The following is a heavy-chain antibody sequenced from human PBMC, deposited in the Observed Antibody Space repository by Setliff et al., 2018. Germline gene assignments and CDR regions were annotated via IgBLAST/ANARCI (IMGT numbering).Heavy chain of an antibody. D-gene: IGHD4-17*01. CDR1: AKTFTAYY. J-gene: IGHJ5*02. Sequence: ASVKVSCKASAKTFTAYYVHWVRQAPGQGLEWMGWINPNSGGTNYAQKFQGRVTMAWDTSISTAYMDLSRLTSDDTATYYCARDPNGDFVGAFDPWGQGIRVTVSS. CDR2: INPNSGGT. CDR3: ARDPNGDFVGAFDP. V-gene: IGHV1-2*02.